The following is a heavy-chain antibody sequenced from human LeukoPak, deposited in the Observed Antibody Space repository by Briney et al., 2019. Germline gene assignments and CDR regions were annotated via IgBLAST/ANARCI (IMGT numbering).Heavy chain of an antibody. CDR1: GGSFSGYY. CDR3: AREAYDVLTSDWFDP. J-gene: IGHJ5*02. CDR2: IYYSGST. D-gene: IGHD3-9*01. Sequence: SETLSLTCAVYGGSFSGYYWSWIRQPPGKGLEWIGSIYYSGSTYYNPSLKSRVTISVDTSKNQFSLKLSSVTAADTAMYYCAREAYDVLTSDWFDPWGQGTLVTVSS. V-gene: IGHV4-34*01.